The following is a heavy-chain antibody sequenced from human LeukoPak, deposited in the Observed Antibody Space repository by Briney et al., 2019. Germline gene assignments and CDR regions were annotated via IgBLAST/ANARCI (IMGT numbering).Heavy chain of an antibody. CDR2: INPSGGST. CDR3: ARSAVDEAVADQDY. V-gene: IGHV1-46*01. CDR1: GYTFTGYY. J-gene: IGHJ4*02. D-gene: IGHD6-19*01. Sequence: ASVKVSCKASGYTFTGYYIHWARQAPGQGLEWMGMINPSGGSTTYAQKFQGRITMTRDTSTSTVYMELRSLRSDDTAVYYCARSAVDEAVADQDYWGQGTLVTVSS.